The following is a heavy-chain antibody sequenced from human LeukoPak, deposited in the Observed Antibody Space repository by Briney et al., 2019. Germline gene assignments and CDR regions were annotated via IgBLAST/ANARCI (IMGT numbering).Heavy chain of an antibody. CDR1: GDSVSSNSAA. Sequence: SQTLSLTCAISGDSVSSNSAAWNWIRQSPSRGLEWLGRTYYRSKWYTYYAVSVKGRITINSDTSKNQFSLQLNSVTPEDTAVYYCARGCGWNIDQWGQGTLVTVSS. CDR2: TYYRSKWYT. V-gene: IGHV6-1*01. J-gene: IGHJ5*02. CDR3: ARGCGWNIDQ. D-gene: IGHD1-1*01.